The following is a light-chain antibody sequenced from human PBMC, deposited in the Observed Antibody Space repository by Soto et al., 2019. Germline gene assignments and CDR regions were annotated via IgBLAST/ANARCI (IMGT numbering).Light chain of an antibody. CDR2: TAS. Sequence: DIQMTQSPSSVSASVGDRVTITCRASQSISSWLAWYQQKPGKAPKLLIYTASNLQSGVPSRFSGSGSGTDFTLTISRLEPEDFALYYCQQYGDSPFTFGQGTKVDI. CDR1: QSISSW. CDR3: QQYGDSPFT. V-gene: IGKV1-12*01. J-gene: IGKJ1*01.